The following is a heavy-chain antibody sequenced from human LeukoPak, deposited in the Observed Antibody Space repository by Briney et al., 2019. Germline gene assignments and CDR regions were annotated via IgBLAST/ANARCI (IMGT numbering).Heavy chain of an antibody. CDR3: ARHYDSSGYARNFDY. J-gene: IGHJ4*02. V-gene: IGHV4-30-2*01. D-gene: IGHD3-22*01. CDR1: GGSISGGGYY. CDR2: IYHSGST. Sequence: SETLSLTCTVSGGSISGGGYYWSWIRQPPGKGLEWIGYIYHSGSTYYNPSLKSRVTISVDRSKNQFSLKLSSVTAADTAVYYCARHYDSSGYARNFDYWGQGTLVTVSS.